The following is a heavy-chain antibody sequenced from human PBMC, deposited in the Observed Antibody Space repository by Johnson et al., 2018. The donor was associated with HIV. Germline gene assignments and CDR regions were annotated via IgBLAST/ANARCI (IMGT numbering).Heavy chain of an antibody. V-gene: IGHV3-13*01. CDR1: GFTFSSYD. J-gene: IGHJ3*02. CDR3: ARAPQTYNWNYMMAFDM. CDR2: IGPAGDT. Sequence: VQLVESGGGLIQPGGSLRLSCAASGFTFSSYDMHWVRQATGKGLEWVSTIGPAGDTYYADSVKGRFTISRDISKNTLDLQMNSLRAEDTAVYYCARAPQTYNWNYMMAFDMWGQGTMVTVSP. D-gene: IGHD1-7*01.